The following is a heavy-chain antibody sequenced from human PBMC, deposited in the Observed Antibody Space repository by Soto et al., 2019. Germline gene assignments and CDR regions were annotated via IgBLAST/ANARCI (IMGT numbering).Heavy chain of an antibody. CDR2: ISSSGSTI. CDR3: ARSWSNPYGDSIWFDP. D-gene: IGHD4-17*01. J-gene: IGHJ5*02. Sequence: PGGSLRLSCAASGFTFSDYYMSWIRQAPGKGLEWVSYISSSGSTIYYADSVKGRFTISRDNAKNSLYLQMNSLRAEDTAVYYCARSWSNPYGDSIWFDPWGQGTLVTVSS. V-gene: IGHV3-11*01. CDR1: GFTFSDYY.